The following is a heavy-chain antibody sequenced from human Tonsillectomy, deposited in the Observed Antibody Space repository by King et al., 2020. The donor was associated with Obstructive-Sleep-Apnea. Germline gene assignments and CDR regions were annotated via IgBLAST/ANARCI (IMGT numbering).Heavy chain of an antibody. J-gene: IGHJ4*02. CDR2: ISGSGGST. V-gene: IGHV3-23*04. Sequence: VQLVESGGGLVQPGRSLRLSCAASGFTFSSHAMNWVRQAPGKGLGWVSGISGSGGSTYYADSVKGRFTISRDNSKNTLYLQMNSLRAEDTAIYYCAKDQDYGDSPDYFDHWGQGTLVTVSS. CDR1: GFTFSSHA. D-gene: IGHD4-17*01. CDR3: AKDQDYGDSPDYFDH.